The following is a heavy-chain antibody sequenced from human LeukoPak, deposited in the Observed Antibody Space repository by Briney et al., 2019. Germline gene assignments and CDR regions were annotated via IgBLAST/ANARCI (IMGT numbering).Heavy chain of an antibody. V-gene: IGHV1-69*05. D-gene: IGHD6-13*01. Sequence: SVKVSCKASGGTFSSYAISWVRQAPEQGLEWMGGIIPIFGTANYAQKFQGRVTITTDESTSTAYMELSSLRSEDTAVYYCARGPIAADAFDIWGQGTMVTVSS. CDR2: IIPIFGTA. J-gene: IGHJ3*02. CDR3: ARGPIAADAFDI. CDR1: GGTFSSYA.